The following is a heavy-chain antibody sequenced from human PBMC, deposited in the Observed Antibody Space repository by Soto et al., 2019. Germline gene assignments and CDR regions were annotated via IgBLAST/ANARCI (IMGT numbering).Heavy chain of an antibody. J-gene: IGHJ6*02. CDR3: ARGTGAANGMDV. CDR2: IFPSGGTT. V-gene: IGHV1-46*01. CDR1: GYTFTSYD. Sequence: GASVKVSCKSSGYTFTSYDMHWVRQAPGQGLEWMGIIFPSGGTTNCAQKFQGRVTLTSDTSPSTVSMELSSLRSEDTAVYYCARGTGAANGMDVWGQGTTVTVSS. D-gene: IGHD1-26*01.